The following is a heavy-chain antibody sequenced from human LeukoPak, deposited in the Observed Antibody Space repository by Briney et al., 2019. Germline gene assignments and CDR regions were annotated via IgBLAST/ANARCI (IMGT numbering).Heavy chain of an antibody. CDR3: APIYGDYSDFDS. CDR1: GGSISSSSYY. J-gene: IGHJ4*02. D-gene: IGHD4-17*01. Sequence: SETLSLTCTVSGGSISSSSYYWGWIRQPPGKGLEWIGEITHHGRTNYNPSPKSRVTISRDTSKNQFSLKMNSVSAADTALYYCAPIYGDYSDFDSWGQGTLVTVSS. V-gene: IGHV4-39*07. CDR2: ITHHGRT.